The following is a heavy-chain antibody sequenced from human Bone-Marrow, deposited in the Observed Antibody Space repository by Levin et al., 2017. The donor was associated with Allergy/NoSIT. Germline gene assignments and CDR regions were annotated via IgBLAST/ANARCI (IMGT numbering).Heavy chain of an antibody. CDR3: ARPVLEQWPDLILD. Sequence: SCTVSGGSISSSSYYWGWIRQPPGKGLEWIGSIYYSGSTYYNPSLKSRVTISVDTSKNQFSLKLSSVTAADTAVYYCARPVLEQWPDLILDWGQGTLVTVSS. J-gene: IGHJ4*02. CDR2: IYYSGST. V-gene: IGHV4-39*01. D-gene: IGHD6-19*01. CDR1: GGSISSSSYY.